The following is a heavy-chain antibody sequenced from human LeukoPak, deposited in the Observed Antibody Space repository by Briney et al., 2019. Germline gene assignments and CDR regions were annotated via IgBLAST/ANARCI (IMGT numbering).Heavy chain of an antibody. CDR3: ARVPLYTRSYYFDY. CDR2: IYNDGST. Sequence: GGSLRLSCAASGFPVRSNYMSWFRQAPGKGLEWASVIYNDGSTYYADSVKGRFTISRDNAKNSLYLQMNSLRAEDTAVYYCARVPLYTRSYYFDYWGQGTLVTVSS. J-gene: IGHJ4*02. V-gene: IGHV3-53*01. D-gene: IGHD6-13*01. CDR1: GFPVRSNY.